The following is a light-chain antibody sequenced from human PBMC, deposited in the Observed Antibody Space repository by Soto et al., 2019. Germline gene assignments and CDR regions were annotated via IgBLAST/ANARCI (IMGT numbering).Light chain of an antibody. CDR2: QTS. CDR3: QQRSNWPPIT. Sequence: EIVLIQSPATLSSFPGDRVTLSCRASQYINTRLAWYQHRPGQAPRLLTYQTSIRAAGIPARFSASGTGTDFTLTISDVQPEDFAVYYCQQRSNWPPITFGQGRRLEV. J-gene: IGKJ5*01. V-gene: IGKV3-11*01. CDR1: QYINTR.